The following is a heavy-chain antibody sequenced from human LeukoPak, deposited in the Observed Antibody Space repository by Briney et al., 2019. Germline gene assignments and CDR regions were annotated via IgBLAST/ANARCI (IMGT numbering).Heavy chain of an antibody. D-gene: IGHD2-2*02. CDR2: ISASGGST. V-gene: IGHV3-23*01. J-gene: IGHJ4*02. Sequence: PGGSLRLSCSASGFTFSTYAMTWVRQAPGKGLEWVSAISASGGSTYYADSVKGRLTISRDNSKNTLYLQMNSLRAEDTAVYYCAKDFYTWGRWGQGTLVTVSS. CDR1: GFTFSTYA. CDR3: AKDFYTWGR.